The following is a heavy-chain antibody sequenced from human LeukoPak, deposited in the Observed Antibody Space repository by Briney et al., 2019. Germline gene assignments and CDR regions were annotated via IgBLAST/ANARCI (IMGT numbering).Heavy chain of an antibody. CDR1: GFTFSAYY. Sequence: GGSLRLSCAASGFTFSAYYMSWVRQAPGKGLEWVSYISSDSSDTNYADSVKGRFTISRDNAKNSLFLQMNSLRAEDTAVYYCARDSGGALDYWGQGTLVTVSS. D-gene: IGHD3-16*01. CDR2: ISSDSSDT. J-gene: IGHJ4*02. CDR3: ARDSGGALDY. V-gene: IGHV3-11*05.